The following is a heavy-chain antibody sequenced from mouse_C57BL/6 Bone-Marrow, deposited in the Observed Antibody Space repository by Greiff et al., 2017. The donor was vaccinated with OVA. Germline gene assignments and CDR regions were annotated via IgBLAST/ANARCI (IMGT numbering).Heavy chain of an antibody. J-gene: IGHJ1*03. Sequence: QVQLQQPGAELVMPGASVKLSCKASGYTFTSYWMHWVKQRPGQGLEWIGEIDPSDSYTNYNQKFKGKSTLTVDKSSSTAYMQLSSLTSEDSAVYYCARNYWYVDVWGTGTTVTVSS. CDR2: IDPSDSYT. CDR3: ARNYWYVDV. CDR1: GYTFTSYW. V-gene: IGHV1-69*01.